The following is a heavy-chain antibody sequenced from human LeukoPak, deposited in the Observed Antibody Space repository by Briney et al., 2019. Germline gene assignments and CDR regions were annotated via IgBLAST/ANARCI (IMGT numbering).Heavy chain of an antibody. CDR1: GFTVSTNY. J-gene: IGHJ6*02. V-gene: IGHV3-53*01. CDR2: IYSGGST. D-gene: IGHD2-2*01. CDR3: ARGYCSSTSCYGAYYYYGLDV. Sequence: GGSLRLSCAASGFTVSTNYMSWVRQAPGKGLEWVSVIYSGGSTYYADSVKGRFTISRDNSKNTLYPQMNSLRAEDTAVYYCARGYCSSTSCYGAYYYYGLDVWGQGTTVTVSS.